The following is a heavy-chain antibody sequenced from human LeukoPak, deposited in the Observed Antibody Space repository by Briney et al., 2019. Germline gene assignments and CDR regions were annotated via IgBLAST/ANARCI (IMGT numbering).Heavy chain of an antibody. V-gene: IGHV4-39*01. J-gene: IGHJ5*02. CDR2: IYYSGAT. Sequence: SETLSLTCTVSGGSITDRSYYWGWIRQAPGKGLEWIGTIYYSGATYYNPSLRSRVAVSVPTSKNQFSLPVKSVTTTDTAVNFCARKRRNYDILGGAKNDFDPWGEGTLVSVSS. CDR3: ARKRRNYDILGGAKNDFDP. D-gene: IGHD3-9*01. CDR1: GGSITDRSYY.